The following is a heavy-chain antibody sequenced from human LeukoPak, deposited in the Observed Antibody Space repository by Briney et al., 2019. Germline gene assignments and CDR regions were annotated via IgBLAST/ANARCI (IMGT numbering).Heavy chain of an antibody. V-gene: IGHV4-59*11. Sequence: SETLSLTCAVYGGSFSGHYWSWIRQPPGKGLEWIGYIYDTGGANYNPSLKSRVTISRDTSKNQFSLNVTSVTAADTAIYYCARGHYYGNSGDYWGQGTLVTVSS. D-gene: IGHD3-22*01. CDR3: ARGHYYGNSGDY. J-gene: IGHJ4*02. CDR1: GGSFSGHY. CDR2: IYDTGGA.